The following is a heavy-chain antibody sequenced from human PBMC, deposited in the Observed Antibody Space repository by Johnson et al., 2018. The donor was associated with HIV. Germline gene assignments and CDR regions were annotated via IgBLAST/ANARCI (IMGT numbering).Heavy chain of an antibody. J-gene: IGHJ3*02. V-gene: IGHV3-9*01. Sequence: VQLVESGGGLVQPGGSLRLSCAASAFPFDDHALHWVRQTPGKGLQWFSIILKGRFTISRDNAKNDLDLQMHSLRPEDTALFYCTRDGGFVGAFDIWGQGTMVIVSS. CDR3: TRDGGFVGAFDI. CDR2: I. CDR1: AFPFDDHA. D-gene: IGHD3-16*01.